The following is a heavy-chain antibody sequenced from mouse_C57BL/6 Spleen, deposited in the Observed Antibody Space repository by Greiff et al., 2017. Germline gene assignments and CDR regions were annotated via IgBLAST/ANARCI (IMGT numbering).Heavy chain of an antibody. Sequence: EVQVVESGGGLVKPGGSLKLSCAASGFTFSSYAMSWVRQTPEKRLEWVATISDGGSYTYYPDNVKGRFTISRDNAKNNLYLQMSHLKSEDTAMYYCARGGEGRWFAYWGQGTLVTVSA. J-gene: IGHJ3*01. D-gene: IGHD3-3*01. V-gene: IGHV5-4*01. CDR2: ISDGGSYT. CDR1: GFTFSSYA. CDR3: ARGGEGRWFAY.